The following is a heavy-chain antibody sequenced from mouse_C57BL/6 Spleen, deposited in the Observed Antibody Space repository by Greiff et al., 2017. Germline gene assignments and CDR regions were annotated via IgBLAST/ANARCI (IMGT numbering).Heavy chain of an antibody. CDR2: IYPRSGNT. CDR3: ARSYYGGSPYDAMDY. D-gene: IGHD1-1*01. V-gene: IGHV1-81*01. Sequence: VQLQQSGAELARPGASVKLSCKASGYTFTSYGISWVNQRTGQGLEWIGEIYPRSGNTYYNETFKGKATLTADKSSSTAYMVLRRLTSEESAVYFCARSYYGGSPYDAMDYWGQVTSVTVSS. J-gene: IGHJ4*01. CDR1: GYTFTSYG.